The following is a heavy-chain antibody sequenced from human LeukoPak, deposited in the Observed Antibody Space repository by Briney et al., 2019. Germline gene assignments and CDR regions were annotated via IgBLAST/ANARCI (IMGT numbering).Heavy chain of an antibody. CDR3: ASASSHRIAAGGDY. CDR1: GFTFSSYW. D-gene: IGHD6-13*01. V-gene: IGHV3-74*01. Sequence: GGSLRLSCTASGFTFSSYWMHWVRQAPGKGLVWVSRINSDGSSRNYADSVKGRFTISRDNAKNKVYLQMNSLRAEDTAVYYCASASSHRIAAGGDYWGQGTLVTVSS. CDR2: INSDGSSR. J-gene: IGHJ4*02.